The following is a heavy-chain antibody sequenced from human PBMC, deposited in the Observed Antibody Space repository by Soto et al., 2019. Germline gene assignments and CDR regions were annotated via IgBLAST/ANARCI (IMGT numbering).Heavy chain of an antibody. CDR2: IKQDGSEK. CDR3: ARDYPPIEYSYGLYDY. Sequence: GGSLRLSCAASGFTFSSYWMSWVRQAPGKGLEWVANIKQDGSEKYYVDSVKGRFTISRDNAKNSLYLQMNSLRAEDTAVYYCARDYPPIEYSYGLYDYWGQGTLVTVSS. CDR1: GFTFSSYW. J-gene: IGHJ4*02. V-gene: IGHV3-7*05. D-gene: IGHD5-18*01.